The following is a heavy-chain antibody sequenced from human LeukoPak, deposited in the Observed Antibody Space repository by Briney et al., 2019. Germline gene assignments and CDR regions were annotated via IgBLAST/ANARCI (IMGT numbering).Heavy chain of an antibody. CDR3: ARAVYDSGSYLMDV. CDR1: GFTVSINY. V-gene: IGHV3-53*01. J-gene: IGHJ6*03. CDR2: IYSSGGT. Sequence: KTGGSLRLSCAASGFTVSINYMSWVRQAPGKGLEWVSVIYSSGGTSYADSVKGRFTISRDNSKNTLSLQMNSLRAEDTAVYYCARAVYDSGSYLMDVWGKGTTVTVSS. D-gene: IGHD3-10*01.